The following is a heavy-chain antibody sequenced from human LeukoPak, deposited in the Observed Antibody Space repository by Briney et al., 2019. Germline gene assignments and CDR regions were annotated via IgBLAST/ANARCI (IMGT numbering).Heavy chain of an antibody. J-gene: IGHJ4*02. CDR1: RFSFSIHA. D-gene: IGHD2-8*01. CDR3: AKEGEVLLMMFNYFTY. CDR2: ISDSGGAT. Sequence: GGSLRLSCAASRFSFSIHAMSWVRQAPGKGLEWVSAISDSGGATYYADSVQGRFTISRDNSKNTLYLQMNSLRADDTVVYYCAKEGEVLLMMFNYFTYWGQGTLVTVSS. V-gene: IGHV3-23*01.